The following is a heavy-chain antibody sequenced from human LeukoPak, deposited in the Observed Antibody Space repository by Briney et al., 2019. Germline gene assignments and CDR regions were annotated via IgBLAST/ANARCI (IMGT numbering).Heavy chain of an antibody. CDR2: IYYSGST. Sequence: SETLSLTCTVSGGSISNYYWSWIRQPPGKGLEWIGYIYYSGSTNYNPSLKSRVTISVDTSKNQFSLKLSSVTAADTAVYYCARGGIAAAGPFDYWGQGTLVTVSS. CDR3: ARGGIAAAGPFDY. J-gene: IGHJ4*02. CDR1: GGSISNYY. V-gene: IGHV4-59*01. D-gene: IGHD6-13*01.